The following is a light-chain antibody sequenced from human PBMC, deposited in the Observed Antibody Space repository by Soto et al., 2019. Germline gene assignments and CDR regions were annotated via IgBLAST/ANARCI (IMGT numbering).Light chain of an antibody. V-gene: IGKV3-11*01. CDR1: QSVSNY. J-gene: IGKJ5*01. Sequence: EIVLTQSPATLSLSPGERATLSCRASQSVSNYLAWYQQKPGQAPRLLMYDASNRATGIPARFSGSGSGTDCTLTINSLKSEDSAVYHGQQHNQWPITFGQGTRLEIK. CDR2: DAS. CDR3: QQHNQWPIT.